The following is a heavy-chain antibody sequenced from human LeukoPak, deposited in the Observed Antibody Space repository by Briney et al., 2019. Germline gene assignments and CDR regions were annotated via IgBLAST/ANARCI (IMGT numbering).Heavy chain of an antibody. CDR2: IYHNGNT. D-gene: IGHD5-18*01. V-gene: IGHV4-30-2*01. J-gene: IGHJ4*02. Sequence: TLSLTCAVSGGSISGGGYSWSWIRQPPGKGLEWIGYIYHNGNTYYSPSLKSRVTISVDRSKNQLSLKLSSVTAADTAMYYCASGGNSYGFDYWGQGTLVTVSS. CDR3: ASGGNSYGFDY. CDR1: GGSISGGGYS.